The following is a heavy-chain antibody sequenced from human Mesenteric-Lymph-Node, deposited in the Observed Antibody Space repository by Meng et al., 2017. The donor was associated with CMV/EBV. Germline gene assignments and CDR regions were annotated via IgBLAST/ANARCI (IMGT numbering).Heavy chain of an antibody. Sequence: ASVKVSCKAPGYTFTSYGISWVRQAPGQGLEWMGWISAYNGNTNYAQKLQGSVTMTTDTSTSTAYMELRSLRSDDTAVYYCARDHYYRTLADFDYWGQGTLVTVSS. J-gene: IGHJ4*02. CDR3: ARDHYYRTLADFDY. D-gene: IGHD1-26*01. V-gene: IGHV1-18*01. CDR2: ISAYNGNT. CDR1: GYTFTSYG.